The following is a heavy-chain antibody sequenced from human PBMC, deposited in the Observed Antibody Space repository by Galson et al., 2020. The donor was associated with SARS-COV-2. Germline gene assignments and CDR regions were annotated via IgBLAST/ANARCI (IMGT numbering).Heavy chain of an antibody. CDR2: FDPEDGET. D-gene: IGHD3-22*01. V-gene: IGHV1-24*01. CDR1: GYTLTELS. CDR3: ATASIVRYNWFDP. J-gene: IGHJ5*02. Sequence: ASVKVSCKVSGYTLTELSMHWVRQAPGKGLEWMGGFDPEDGETIYAQTFQGRVTMTEDTSTDTAYMELSSLRSEDTAVYYCATASIVRYNWFDPWGQGTLVTVSS.